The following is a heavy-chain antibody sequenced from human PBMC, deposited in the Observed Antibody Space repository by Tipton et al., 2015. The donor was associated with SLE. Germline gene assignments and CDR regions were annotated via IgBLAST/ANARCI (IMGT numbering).Heavy chain of an antibody. J-gene: IGHJ6*02. CDR1: TDSISSSGYS. CDR2: TYDSGST. D-gene: IGHD6-13*01. Sequence: TLSLTCAVTTDSISSSGYSWGWIRQPPGRGLEWIGTTYDSGSTYYSPSLSSRVTISVDTSKNQFSLKLNSVIAADTAVYYCARGISGYSSSWYYYYYGMDVWGQGTTVTVSS. CDR3: ARGISGYSSSWYYYYYGMDV. V-gene: IGHV4-39*07.